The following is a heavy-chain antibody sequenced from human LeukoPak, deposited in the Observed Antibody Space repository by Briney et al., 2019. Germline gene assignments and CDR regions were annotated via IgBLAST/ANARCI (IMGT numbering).Heavy chain of an antibody. CDR3: ARGGLRYFDWLYNWFDP. CDR1: GVSFSDYY. CDR2: INNSGST. J-gene: IGHJ5*02. V-gene: IGHV4-34*01. Sequence: PSETLSLTCAVYGVSFSDYYWSWIRQPPGKGLEWIWDINNSGSTNYNPSLKGRVTISVDTSKNQYSLKLSSVTAADTAVYYRARGGLRYFDWLYNWFDPWGQGTLVTVSS. D-gene: IGHD3-9*01.